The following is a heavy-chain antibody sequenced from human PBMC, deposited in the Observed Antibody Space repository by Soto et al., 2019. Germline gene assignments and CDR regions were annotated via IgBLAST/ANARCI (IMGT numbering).Heavy chain of an antibody. Sequence: SETLSLTCTVSGASVSSGNYYWSWIRQPPGKGLECIGYISYSGSTNYNPSLKSRVTISIDTSKNQFSLKLSSVTAADTAVYYCARGSGSHYAYWGQGTLVTVSS. D-gene: IGHD1-26*01. CDR1: GASVSSGNYY. CDR2: ISYSGST. V-gene: IGHV4-61*01. CDR3: ARGSGSHYAY. J-gene: IGHJ4*02.